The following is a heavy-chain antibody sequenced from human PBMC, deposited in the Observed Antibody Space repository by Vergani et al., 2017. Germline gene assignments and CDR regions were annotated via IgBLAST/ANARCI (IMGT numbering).Heavy chain of an antibody. CDR2: ISGSDGST. V-gene: IGHV3-23*01. J-gene: IGHJ6*03. CDR3: AKDIYSGYDYMDV. D-gene: IGHD5-12*01. Sequence: EVQLLESGGGLVQPGGSLRLSCAASGFTFSSYAMSWVRQAPGKGLEWVSAISGSDGSTYYADSVKGRFTISRDNSKNTLYLKMNSLRAEDTAVYYCAKDIYSGYDYMDVWGKGTTVTVSS. CDR1: GFTFSSYA.